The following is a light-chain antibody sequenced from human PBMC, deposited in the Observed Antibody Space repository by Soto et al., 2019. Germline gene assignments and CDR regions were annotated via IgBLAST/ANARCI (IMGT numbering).Light chain of an antibody. Sequence: QSALTQPASVSGSPGQSITISCTGSSSDVGHYNFVSWYQQHPGKAPKLIIYEVSNRPSGVSTRFSGSKSGNTASLTISGLQADDEADYYCSSYTPRSRLFGGGTKLTV. CDR3: SSYTPRSRL. J-gene: IGLJ3*02. CDR2: EVS. CDR1: SSDVGHYNF. V-gene: IGLV2-14*01.